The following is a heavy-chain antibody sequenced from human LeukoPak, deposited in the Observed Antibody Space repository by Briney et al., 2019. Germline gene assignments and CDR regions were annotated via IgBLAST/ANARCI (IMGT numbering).Heavy chain of an antibody. CDR2: ITSTSSYI. V-gene: IGHV3-21*01. CDR3: ARDFDILMVPNF. Sequence: GGSLRLSCAASGFTFSTSTMHWVRQAPGKGLECVSTITSTSSYICYADSVKGRFTVSRDNAKNSLYLQMNSLRAEDTAVYYCARDFDILMVPNFWSQGTMVTVSS. D-gene: IGHD3-9*01. J-gene: IGHJ4*02. CDR1: GFTFSTST.